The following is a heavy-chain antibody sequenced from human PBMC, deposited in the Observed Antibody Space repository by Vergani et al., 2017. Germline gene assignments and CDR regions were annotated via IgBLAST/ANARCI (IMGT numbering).Heavy chain of an antibody. CDR1: GYSISSGYY. J-gene: IGHJ4*02. Sequence: QVQLQESGPGLLKPSETLSLTCTVSGYSISSGYYWGWIRQPPGKGLEWIGSISHSGYTFYSPSLKSRVSMSVDTSKNQFSLRVNSVTAADTAGYYCARRSGIVYDIFSGTQYFFDFWGQGTLVTVSS. V-gene: IGHV4-38-2*02. CDR3: ARRSGIVYDIFSGTQYFFDF. CDR2: ISHSGYT. D-gene: IGHD3-9*01.